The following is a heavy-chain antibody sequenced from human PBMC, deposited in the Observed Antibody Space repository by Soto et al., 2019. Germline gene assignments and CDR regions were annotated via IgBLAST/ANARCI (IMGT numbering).Heavy chain of an antibody. V-gene: IGHV4-59*07. CDR1: GGSINSVY. D-gene: IGHD1-20*01. CDR3: ARYRGITAALVS. Sequence: QVLLQESGPVLVKPSDTLSLTCTISGGSINSVYWDWIRRPPGKGLELIGYFYHSGGTTYTPTLESRVGISVDTFKIPFYLDLNFVSAAVTAVYYCARYRGITAALVSWGQGTQVTASS. J-gene: IGHJ5*02. CDR2: FYHSGGT.